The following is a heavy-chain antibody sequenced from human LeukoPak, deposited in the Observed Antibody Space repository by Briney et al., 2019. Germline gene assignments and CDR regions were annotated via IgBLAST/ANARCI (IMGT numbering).Heavy chain of an antibody. V-gene: IGHV4-4*02. CDR3: ARDRGYIVVVVAATPYGMDV. D-gene: IGHD2-15*01. CDR1: GGSISSSNW. CDR2: IYHSGST. J-gene: IGHJ6*02. Sequence: SGTLSLTCAVSGGSISSSNWWSWVRQPPGKGLEWIGEIYHSGSTNYNPSLKSRVTISVDKSKNQFSLKLSSVTAADTAVYYCARDRGYIVVVVAATPYGMDVWGQGTTVTVSS.